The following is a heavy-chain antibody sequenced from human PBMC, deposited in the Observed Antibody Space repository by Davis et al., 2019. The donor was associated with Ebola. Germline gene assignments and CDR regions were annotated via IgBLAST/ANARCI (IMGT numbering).Heavy chain of an antibody. CDR2: IIPIFGTA. V-gene: IGHV1-69*13. Sequence: SVKVSCKASGGTFSSYAISWVRQAPGQGLEWMGGIIPIFGTANYAQKFQGRVTITADESTSTAYMELSSLRSEDTAVYYCARDPGVLGYCSGGSCSNWFDPWGQGTLVTVSS. D-gene: IGHD2-15*01. CDR3: ARDPGVLGYCSGGSCSNWFDP. CDR1: GGTFSSYA. J-gene: IGHJ5*02.